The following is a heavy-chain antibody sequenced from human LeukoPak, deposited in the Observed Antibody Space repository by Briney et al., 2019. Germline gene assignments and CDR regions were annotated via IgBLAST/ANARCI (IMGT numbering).Heavy chain of an antibody. D-gene: IGHD3-9*01. J-gene: IGHJ4*02. CDR1: GFTFSSYA. CDR3: ASALRYFDWLQNFDY. Sequence: GGSLRLSCAASGFTFSSYAMHWIRQAPGKGLEWVSYISSSGSTIYYADSVKGRFTISRDNAKNSLYLQMNSLRAEDTAVYYCASALRYFDWLQNFDYWGQGTLVTVSS. V-gene: IGHV3-48*04. CDR2: ISSSGSTI.